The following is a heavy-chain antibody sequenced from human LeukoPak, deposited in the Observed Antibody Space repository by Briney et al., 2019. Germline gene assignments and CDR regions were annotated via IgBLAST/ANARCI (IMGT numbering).Heavy chain of an antibody. V-gene: IGHV3-23*01. CDR3: ASNLCGGNCYSGFDY. CDR1: GFTFSSYA. D-gene: IGHD2-21*02. J-gene: IGHJ4*02. Sequence: LPGGSLGLSCAASGFTFSSYALNWVRQAPGKGLEWVSTISGSGGSAYYTDSVKGRFTISRDNTKNTLYLQMNSLRAEDTAVYYCASNLCGGNCYSGFDYWGQGTLVTVSS. CDR2: ISGSGGSA.